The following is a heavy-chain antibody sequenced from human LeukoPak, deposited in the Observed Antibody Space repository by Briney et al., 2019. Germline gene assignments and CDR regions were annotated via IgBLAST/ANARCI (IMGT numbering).Heavy chain of an antibody. V-gene: IGHV5-10-1*01. J-gene: IGHJ4*02. D-gene: IGHD6-19*01. CDR3: TRGHSSGWYEDY. CDR2: IDPSDSYS. CDR1: GYSFTNYW. Sequence: GESLRISCKGSGYSFTNYWISWVRQLPGKGLEWMARIDPSDSYSTYSPSFQGHVTISADKSISTAYLQWSSLKASDTAMYYCTRGHSSGWYEDYWGQGTLVTVSS.